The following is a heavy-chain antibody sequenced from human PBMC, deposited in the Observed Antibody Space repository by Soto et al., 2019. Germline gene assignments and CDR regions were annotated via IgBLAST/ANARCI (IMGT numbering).Heavy chain of an antibody. CDR3: ATRLRMATGEYLQH. D-gene: IGHD5-12*01. J-gene: IGHJ1*01. V-gene: IGHV1-69*13. Sequence: ASVKVSCKASGCTFSSYAISWVRQAPGQGLEWMGGIIPIFGTANYAQKFQGRVTITADESTSTAYMELSSLRSEDTAVYYCATRLRMATGEYLQHGGQGTPVPV. CDR1: GCTFSSYA. CDR2: IIPIFGTA.